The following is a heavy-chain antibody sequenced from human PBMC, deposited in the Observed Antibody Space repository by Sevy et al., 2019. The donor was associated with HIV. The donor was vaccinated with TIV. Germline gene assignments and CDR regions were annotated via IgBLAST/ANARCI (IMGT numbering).Heavy chain of an antibody. Sequence: GESLKISCKGSGYSFTSYWIGWVRQMPGKGLEWMGIIYPGDSDTRYSPSFQGQVTISAGKSISTAYQQWSSLKASDTAMYYCARQLTYYYDSSGYRAAFDIWGQGTMVTVSS. D-gene: IGHD3-22*01. CDR3: ARQLTYYYDSSGYRAAFDI. V-gene: IGHV5-51*01. CDR2: IYPGDSDT. CDR1: GYSFTSYW. J-gene: IGHJ3*02.